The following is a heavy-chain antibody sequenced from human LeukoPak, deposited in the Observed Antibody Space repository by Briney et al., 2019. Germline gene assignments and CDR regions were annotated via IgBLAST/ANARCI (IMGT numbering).Heavy chain of an antibody. CDR1: GGSISSGGYY. CDR2: IYYSGST. D-gene: IGHD3-3*01. V-gene: IGHV4-31*03. J-gene: IGHJ2*01. CDR3: ARVQVLEWLFGFDL. Sequence: PSETLSLTCTVSGGSISSGGYYWSWIRQHPGKGLEWIGYIYYSGSTYYNPSLKSRVTISVDTSKNQFSLKLSSVTAADTAVYYCARVQVLEWLFGFDLWGRGTLVTVSS.